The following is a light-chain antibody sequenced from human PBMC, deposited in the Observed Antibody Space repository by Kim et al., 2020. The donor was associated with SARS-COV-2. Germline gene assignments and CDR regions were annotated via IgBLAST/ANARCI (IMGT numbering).Light chain of an antibody. CDR1: QSVSSY. J-gene: IGKJ4*01. V-gene: IGKV3-11*01. CDR2: DAS. CDR3: QQRSNWLTFGGGTKVT. Sequence: EIVLTQSPATLSLSPGERATLSCRASQSVSSYLAWYQQKPGQAPRLLIYDASNRATGIPARFSGSGSGTDFTLTITSLEPEDFAVYYCQQRSNWLTFGGGTKVTFGGGTKLEI.